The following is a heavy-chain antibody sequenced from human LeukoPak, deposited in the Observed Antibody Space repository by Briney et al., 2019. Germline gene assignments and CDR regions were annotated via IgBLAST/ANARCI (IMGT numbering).Heavy chain of an antibody. D-gene: IGHD5-12*01. Sequence: GGSLRLSCAAPGFTFSDYYMSWIRQAPGKGLEWVSYISSSGSTIYYADSVKGRFTISRDNAKNSLYLQMNSLRAEDTAVYYCARLVRDGYNLYRDYYFDYWGQGTLVTVSS. J-gene: IGHJ4*02. CDR2: ISSSGSTI. CDR3: ARLVRDGYNLYRDYYFDY. V-gene: IGHV3-11*01. CDR1: GFTFSDYY.